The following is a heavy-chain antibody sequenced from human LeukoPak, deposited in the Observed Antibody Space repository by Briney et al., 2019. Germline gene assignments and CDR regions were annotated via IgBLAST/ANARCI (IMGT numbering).Heavy chain of an antibody. CDR3: ARGAGDGRYFDY. CDR1: GFTFSSYS. D-gene: IGHD1-26*01. V-gene: IGHV3-21*01. Sequence: KPGGSLRLSCAASGFTFSSYSMNWVRQAPGKGLEWVSYISSSRNYIFYADSVKGRFTISRENAKNSLYLQMNSLRAGDTAVYYCARGAGDGRYFDYWGQGTLVTVSS. CDR2: ISSSRNYI. J-gene: IGHJ4*02.